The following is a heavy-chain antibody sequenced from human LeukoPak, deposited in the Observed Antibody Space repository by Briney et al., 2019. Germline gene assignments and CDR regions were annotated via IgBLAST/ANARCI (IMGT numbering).Heavy chain of an antibody. CDR3: ARDPPRGYCSGGSCYSTPDYYFYGMDV. J-gene: IGHJ6*02. Sequence: PSQTMSLTCNVYGGSISSGSYYWNWIRQPAGKGLEWIGRIYTSGSTNYNPSPQSPVTISVDTSKNQFSLKRSSVTAADKAVYYCARDPPRGYCSGGSCYSTPDYYFYGMDVWGQGTTVTVSS. D-gene: IGHD2-15*01. V-gene: IGHV4-61*02. CDR2: IYTSGST. CDR1: GGSISSGSYY.